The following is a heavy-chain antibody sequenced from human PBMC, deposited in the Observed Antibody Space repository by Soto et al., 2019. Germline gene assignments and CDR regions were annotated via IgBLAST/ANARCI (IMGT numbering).Heavy chain of an antibody. D-gene: IGHD3-16*01. CDR3: ARDNSMLGAPFHY. V-gene: IGHV3-53*01. Sequence: GGSLRLSCAAPGFTVISNSMSWVRQAPGKGLEWVSLIYTDGGTYYGDSVKGRFTISRDTSKNTLSLQMTSLRADDTAVYYCARDNSMLGAPFHYWGQGTLVTVSS. CDR1: GFTVISNS. J-gene: IGHJ4*02. CDR2: IYTDGGT.